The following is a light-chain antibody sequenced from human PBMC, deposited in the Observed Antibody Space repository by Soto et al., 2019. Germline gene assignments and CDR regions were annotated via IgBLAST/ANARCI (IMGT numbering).Light chain of an antibody. J-gene: IGLJ1*01. V-gene: IGLV2-14*01. CDR3: SSYTRSATPLV. Sequence: QSVLTRPASVSGSPGQSITISCTGTSIDVGAYNYVSWYQQHPGKAPKLVIFEVSNRPSGVSDRFSGSKSGNTASLTISGLQAEDEAEYFCSSYTRSATPLVFGTGTKVTVL. CDR1: SIDVGAYNY. CDR2: EVS.